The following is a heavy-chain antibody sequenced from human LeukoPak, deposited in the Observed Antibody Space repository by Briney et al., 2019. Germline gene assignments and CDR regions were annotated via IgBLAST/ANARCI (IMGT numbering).Heavy chain of an antibody. CDR1: GYTFTSYG. J-gene: IGHJ4*02. Sequence: GASGKVSCKASGYTFTSYGISWVRQAPGQRLEARGWMSAYNGNTNYAQKLQGRVTMTTGTSKSTAYMELRSLRSDGTAVYFCARVVVAVAVYFFDYWGEGSLVSVSS. V-gene: IGHV1-18*01. CDR2: MSAYNGNT. CDR3: ARVVVAVAVYFFDY. D-gene: IGHD6-19*01.